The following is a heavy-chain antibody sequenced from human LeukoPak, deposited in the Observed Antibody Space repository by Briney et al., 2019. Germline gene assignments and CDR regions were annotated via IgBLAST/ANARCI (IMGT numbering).Heavy chain of an antibody. CDR2: INPSGGST. J-gene: IGHJ6*04. D-gene: IGHD5-18*01. Sequence: ASVKVSCKASGYTFTSYYMHWVRQAPGQGLEWMGIINPSGGSTSYAQKFQGRVTMTRDTSTSTVYMELSSLRSEDTAVYYCARGPYSYGPRGYYYGMDVWGKGTTVTVSS. CDR3: ARGPYSYGPRGYYYGMDV. CDR1: GYTFTSYY. V-gene: IGHV1-46*01.